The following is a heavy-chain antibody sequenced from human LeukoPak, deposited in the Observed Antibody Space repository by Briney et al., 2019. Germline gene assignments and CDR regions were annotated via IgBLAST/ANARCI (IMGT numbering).Heavy chain of an antibody. V-gene: IGHV3-66*01. D-gene: IGHD3-10*01. Sequence: GGSLRLSCAVSGFTVSSNYMSWVRQAPGKGLEWVSVIYSGGSTYYADSVKGRFTISRDNSKNTLYLQMNSLRAEDTAVYYCARGTMVSFDYWGQGTLVTVSS. CDR2: IYSGGST. CDR3: ARGTMVSFDY. CDR1: GFTVSSNY. J-gene: IGHJ4*02.